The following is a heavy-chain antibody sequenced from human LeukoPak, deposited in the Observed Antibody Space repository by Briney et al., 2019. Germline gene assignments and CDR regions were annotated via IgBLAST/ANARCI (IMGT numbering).Heavy chain of an antibody. J-gene: IGHJ1*01. CDR2: INTETGNP. V-gene: IGHV7-4-1*02. D-gene: IGHD3-10*01. CDR1: GYKFISYA. Sequence: ASVNVSCKGSGYKFISYAMNWMRQAPGQGPEWMGWINTETGNPTYARGFTGQYVFSVDTSVSTAYLQISSLRTEDTAVYYCARGGYYGGSGTYGFFDWGQGSLVTVSS. CDR3: ARGGYYGGSGTYGFFD.